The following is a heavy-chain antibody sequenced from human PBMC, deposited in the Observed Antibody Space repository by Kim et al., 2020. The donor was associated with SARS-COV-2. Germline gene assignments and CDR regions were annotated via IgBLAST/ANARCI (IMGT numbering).Heavy chain of an antibody. J-gene: IGHJ5*02. CDR1: GYTFTTYY. Sequence: ASVKVSCKASGYTFTTYYMHWVRQAPGQGLEWMGIIYPSGGRTRYAQKFQGRVTMTRDTSTSTVYMELSSLRSEDTAIYYCARGIYCNSDSCYGDWFDPWGQGSLVTVSS. V-gene: IGHV1-46*01. CDR3: ARGIYCNSDSCYGDWFDP. D-gene: IGHD2-2*01. CDR2: IYPSGGRT.